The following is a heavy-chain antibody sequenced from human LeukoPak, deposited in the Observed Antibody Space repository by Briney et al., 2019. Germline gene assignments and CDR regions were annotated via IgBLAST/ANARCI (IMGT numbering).Heavy chain of an antibody. V-gene: IGHV3-48*02. CDR2: ISSSSSTI. Sequence: GGSLRLSCAASGCTFSSYSMNWVRQAPGKGLEWVSYISSSSSTIYYADSVKGRFTISRDNAKNSLYLQMNSLRDEDTAVYYCARGVPTVTTPGGFDYWGQGTLVTVSS. D-gene: IGHD4-17*01. J-gene: IGHJ4*02. CDR1: GCTFSSYS. CDR3: ARGVPTVTTPGGFDY.